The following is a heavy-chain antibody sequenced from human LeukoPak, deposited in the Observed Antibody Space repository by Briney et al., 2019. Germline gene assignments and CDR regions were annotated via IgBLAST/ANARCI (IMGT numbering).Heavy chain of an antibody. D-gene: IGHD2-8*01. Sequence: GASVKVSCKASGGTFSSYAISWVRQAPGQGLEWMGGIIPIFGTANYAQKFQGRVTITTDESTSTAYMELSSLRSEDTAVYYCAHQMVYASYDAFDIWGQGTMVTVSS. CDR2: IIPIFGTA. CDR3: AHQMVYASYDAFDI. CDR1: GGTFSSYA. V-gene: IGHV1-69*05. J-gene: IGHJ3*02.